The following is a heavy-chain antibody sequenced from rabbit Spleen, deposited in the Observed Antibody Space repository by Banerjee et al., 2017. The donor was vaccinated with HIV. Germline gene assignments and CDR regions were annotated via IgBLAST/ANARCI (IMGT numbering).Heavy chain of an antibody. J-gene: IGHJ6*01. CDR2: IYDGSDST. Sequence: QSLEESGGDLVKPGASLTLTCTASGFSFSIGYDMCWVRQDPGKGLEWIACIYDGSDSTGYASWAKGRFTISKTSSTTVTLQMTSLTAADTAAYFCARIWGLWGPGTLVTVS. CDR1: GFSFSIGYD. D-gene: IGHD5-1*01. CDR3: ARIWGL. V-gene: IGHV1S40*01.